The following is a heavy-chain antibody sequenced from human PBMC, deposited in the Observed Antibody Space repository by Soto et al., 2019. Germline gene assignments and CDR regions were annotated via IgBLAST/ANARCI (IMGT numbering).Heavy chain of an antibody. CDR1: GGSISSGVYY. CDR3: ARGFWDCGGDCYDY. V-gene: IGHV4-31*11. Sequence: TLSLTCAVSGGSISSGVYYWSWILQHPGKGLEWIGYIYYSGSTYYNPSLKSRVTISVDTSKNQFSLKLSSVTAADTAVYYCARGFWDCGGDCYDYWGQGTLVTVSS. D-gene: IGHD2-21*01. J-gene: IGHJ4*02. CDR2: IYYSGST.